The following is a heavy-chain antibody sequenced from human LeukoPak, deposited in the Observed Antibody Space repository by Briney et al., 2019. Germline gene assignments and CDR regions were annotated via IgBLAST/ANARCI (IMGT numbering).Heavy chain of an antibody. CDR2: IYPGDSDT. CDR1: GYSFTSYW. J-gene: IGHJ5*02. V-gene: IGHV5-51*01. D-gene: IGHD6-13*01. Sequence: GESLKISCKGSGYSFTSYWIGWVRQMPGKGLEWMGIIYPGDSDTRYSPSFQGQVTISVDKSISTAYLQWSSLKASDTAMYYCARRGLITPPGRGVNNWFDPWGQGTLVTVSS. CDR3: ARRGLITPPGRGVNNWFDP.